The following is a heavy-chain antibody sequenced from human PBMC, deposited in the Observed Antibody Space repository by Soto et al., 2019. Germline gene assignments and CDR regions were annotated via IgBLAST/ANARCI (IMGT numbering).Heavy chain of an antibody. J-gene: IGHJ4*02. D-gene: IGHD3-22*01. V-gene: IGHV4-34*01. CDR2: INHSGST. CDR1: GGSFSGYY. Sequence: LSLTCAVYGGSFSGYYWSWIRRPPGKGLEWIGEINHSGSTNYNPSLKSRVTISVDTSKNQFSLKLSSVTAADTAVYYCAGRWDYYDSSGPIDYWGQGTLVTVSS. CDR3: AGRWDYYDSSGPIDY.